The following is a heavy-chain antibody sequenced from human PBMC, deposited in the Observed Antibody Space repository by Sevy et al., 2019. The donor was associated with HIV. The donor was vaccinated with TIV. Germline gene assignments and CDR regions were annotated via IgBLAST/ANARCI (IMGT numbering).Heavy chain of an antibody. CDR1: GASISSSGYY. CDR3: VGPKLTYTNVWHYLDY. D-gene: IGHD2-2*02. V-gene: IGHV4-39*01. CDR2: INYNGIT. Sequence: SETLSLTCTVSGASISSSGYYWGWIRQPPGKGLEWIASINYNGITFYNPSLKSRVTISADTSKNQFSLRLSSVTAADSSIYFCVGPKLTYTNVWHYLDYWGQGTVVTVSS. J-gene: IGHJ4*02.